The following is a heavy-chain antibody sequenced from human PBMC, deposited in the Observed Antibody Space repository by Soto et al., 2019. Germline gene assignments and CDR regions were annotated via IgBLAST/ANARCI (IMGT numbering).Heavy chain of an antibody. CDR3: ARVKGYCSGGSCAPRYYFDY. CDR2: INHSGST. Sequence: SETLSLTCAVYGGSFSGYYWSWIRQPPGKGLEWIGEINHSGSTNYNPSLKSRVTISVDTSKNQFSLKLSSVTAADTAVYYCARVKGYCSGGSCAPRYYFDYWGQGTLVTVSS. D-gene: IGHD2-15*01. CDR1: GGSFSGYY. J-gene: IGHJ4*02. V-gene: IGHV4-34*01.